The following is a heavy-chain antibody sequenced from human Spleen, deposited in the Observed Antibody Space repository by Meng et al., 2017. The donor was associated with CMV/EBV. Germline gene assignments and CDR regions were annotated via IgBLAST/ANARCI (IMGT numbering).Heavy chain of an antibody. CDR3: ARDEMTIFGVFPGMDV. V-gene: IGHV1-8*01. CDR1: GYTFTSYD. CDR2: MNPNSGNT. Sequence: ASVKVSCKASGYTFTSYDINWVRQATGQGLEWMGWMNPNSGNTGYAQKFQGRVTMTRNTSISTAYMELSSLRSDDTAVYYCARDEMTIFGVFPGMDVWGQGTTVTVSS. J-gene: IGHJ6*02. D-gene: IGHD3-3*01.